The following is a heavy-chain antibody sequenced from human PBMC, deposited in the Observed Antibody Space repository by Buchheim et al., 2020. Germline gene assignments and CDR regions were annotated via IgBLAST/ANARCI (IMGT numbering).Heavy chain of an antibody. Sequence: QVQLVESGGGVVQPGRSLRLSCAASGFTFSSYGMHWVRQAPGKGLEWVAVIWYDGSNKYYADSVKGRFTISRDNSKNTLYLQMNSLRAEDTAVYYCAKALTRSSGWPYFDYWGQGTL. CDR2: IWYDGSNK. J-gene: IGHJ4*02. CDR1: GFTFSSYG. D-gene: IGHD6-19*01. CDR3: AKALTRSSGWPYFDY. V-gene: IGHV3-33*06.